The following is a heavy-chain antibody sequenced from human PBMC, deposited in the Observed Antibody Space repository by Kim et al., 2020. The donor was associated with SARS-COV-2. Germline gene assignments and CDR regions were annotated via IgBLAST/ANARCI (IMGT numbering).Heavy chain of an antibody. CDR1: GGSISSGGYY. J-gene: IGHJ3*02. CDR3: ASSADIGLAFDI. V-gene: IGHV4-31*03. Sequence: SETLSLICTVSGGSISSGGYYWSWIRQHPGKGLEWIGYIYYSGSTYYNPSLKSRVTISVDTSKNQFSLKLSSVTAADTAVYYCASSADIGLAFDIWGQGTMLTVSS. CDR2: IYYSGST.